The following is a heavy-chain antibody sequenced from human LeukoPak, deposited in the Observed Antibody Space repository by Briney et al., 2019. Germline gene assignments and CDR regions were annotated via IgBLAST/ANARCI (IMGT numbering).Heavy chain of an antibody. CDR2: IYPGDSDT. D-gene: IGHD2-15*01. Sequence: GESLKISCKASGYRFTSYWIGWVRQMPGKGLEWMGIIYPGDSDTRYSPSFQGQVTISADKSFNIAYLQWSSLKASDTAMYCCASPLRSGGSCYRDAFDVWGQGTMVTVSS. CDR3: ASPLRSGGSCYRDAFDV. CDR1: GYRFTSYW. V-gene: IGHV5-51*01. J-gene: IGHJ3*01.